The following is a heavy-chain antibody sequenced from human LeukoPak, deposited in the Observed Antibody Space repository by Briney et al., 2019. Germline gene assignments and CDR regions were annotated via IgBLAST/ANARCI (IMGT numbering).Heavy chain of an antibody. CDR1: GGSISSYY. Sequence: SETLSLTCTDSGGSISSYYWSWIRQPAGKGLEWIGRIYTSGSTNYNPSLKSRVTMSVDTSKNQFSLKLSSVTAADTAVYYCARDGGSGSYYYYMDVWGKGTTVTISS. D-gene: IGHD3-10*01. CDR3: ARDGGSGSYYYYMDV. V-gene: IGHV4-4*07. CDR2: IYTSGST. J-gene: IGHJ6*03.